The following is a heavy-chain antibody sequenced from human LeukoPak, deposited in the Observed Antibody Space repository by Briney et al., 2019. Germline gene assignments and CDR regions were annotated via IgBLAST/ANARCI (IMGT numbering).Heavy chain of an antibody. CDR3: ARARFLEWLLGDYYYYYGMDV. J-gene: IGHJ6*02. CDR2: INHSGST. D-gene: IGHD3-3*01. CDR1: GGSISSSNW. Sequence: SGTLSLTCAVSGGSISSSNWWSWVRQPPGKGLEWIGEINHSGSTNYNPSLKSRVTISVDTSKNQFSLKLSSVTAADTAVYYCARARFLEWLLGDYYYYYGMDVWGQGTTVTVSS. V-gene: IGHV4-4*02.